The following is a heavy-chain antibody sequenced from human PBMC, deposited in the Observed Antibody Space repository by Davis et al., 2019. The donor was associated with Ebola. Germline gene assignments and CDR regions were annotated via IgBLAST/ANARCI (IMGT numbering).Heavy chain of an antibody. J-gene: IGHJ4*02. V-gene: IGHV3-15*07. CDR2: IKSKTDGGTT. D-gene: IGHD6-13*01. CDR3: TTGWGSSWYYSDY. CDR1: GFTFSNAW. Sequence: GESLKISCAASGFTFSNAWMNWVRQAPGKGLEWVGRIKSKTDGGTTDYAAPVKGRFTISRDDSKNTLYLQMNSLKTEDTAVYYCTTGWGSSWYYSDYWGQGTLVTVSS.